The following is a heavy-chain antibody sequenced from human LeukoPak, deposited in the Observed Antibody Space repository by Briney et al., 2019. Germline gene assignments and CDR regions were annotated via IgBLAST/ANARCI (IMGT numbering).Heavy chain of an antibody. Sequence: PSETLSLTCTVSGGSTTGYCWTWIRQPPGKGLEWIGYVYYSGRTSYNASLKSRVTTSVDTSKNQFFLKLSSVTAADTAVYYCARHMSVTYDAFDIWGQGTMVTVSS. V-gene: IGHV4-59*08. CDR3: ARHMSVTYDAFDI. CDR1: GGSTTGYC. CDR2: VYYSGRT. D-gene: IGHD2-21*02. J-gene: IGHJ3*02.